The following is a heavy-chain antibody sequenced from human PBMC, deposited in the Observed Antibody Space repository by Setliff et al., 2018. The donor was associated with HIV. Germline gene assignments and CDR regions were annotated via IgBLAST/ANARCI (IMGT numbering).Heavy chain of an antibody. CDR2: INPNSGGP. Sequence: GASVKVSCKASGYTFTAYYLHWVRQAPGQGLEWMGWINPNSGGPDYAQKFRGRVTMTRDTSISTAYMGLSRLTSDDTAVYYCARGPNYYDRGSYYNFDYWGEGTLVTV. CDR1: GYTFTAYY. D-gene: IGHD3-22*01. CDR3: ARGPNYYDRGSYYNFDY. V-gene: IGHV1-2*02. J-gene: IGHJ4*02.